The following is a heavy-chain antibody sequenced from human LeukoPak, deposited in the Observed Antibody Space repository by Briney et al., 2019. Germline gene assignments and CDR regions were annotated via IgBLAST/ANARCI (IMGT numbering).Heavy chain of an antibody. Sequence: SGGSLRVSCVASEFPFSAYAMTWVRLTPGKGLEWVSSIVGSGSNTNYADSVRGRFTISRDNSKNTVYLQMNSLSTEDTAVYHCAKTTTGYSSGRYPGWPVDYWGQGTLVTVSS. CDR3: AKTTTGYSSGRYPGWPVDY. CDR2: IVGSGSNT. J-gene: IGHJ4*02. CDR1: EFPFSAYA. D-gene: IGHD6-19*01. V-gene: IGHV3-23*01.